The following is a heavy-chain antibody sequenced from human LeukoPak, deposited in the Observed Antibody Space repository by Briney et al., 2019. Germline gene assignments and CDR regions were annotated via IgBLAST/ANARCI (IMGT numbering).Heavy chain of an antibody. CDR3: ARRSYYFDY. CDR1: GGSISSYY. J-gene: IGHJ4*02. V-gene: IGHV4-59*08. Sequence: TETLSLTCTVSGGSISSYYWSWIRQPPGKGLEWIGYIYYSGSTNYNPSLKSRVTISVDTSKNQFSLKLSSVTAADTAVYYCARRSYYFDYWGQGTLVTVSS. CDR2: IYYSGST.